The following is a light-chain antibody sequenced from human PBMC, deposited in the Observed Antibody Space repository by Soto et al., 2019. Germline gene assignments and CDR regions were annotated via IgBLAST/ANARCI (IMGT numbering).Light chain of an antibody. V-gene: IGLV1-47*02. CDR3: AAWDDSLSGVV. CDR1: RSNIGNNF. Sequence: QSVLTQPPSTSGTPGQRVTISCSGSRSNIGNNFVFWYQHLPGTAPKLLIYSHNQRPSGVPDRFSGSTSGTSASLAISGLRSEDEADYYCAAWDDSLSGVVFGGGTKLTVL. J-gene: IGLJ2*01. CDR2: SHN.